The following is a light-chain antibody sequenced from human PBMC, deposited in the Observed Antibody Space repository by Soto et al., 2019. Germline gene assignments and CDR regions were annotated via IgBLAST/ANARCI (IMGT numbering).Light chain of an antibody. CDR1: QSISSY. Sequence: IQLTQSPSSLSASVGDRVTITCRASQSISSYLNWYQQKPGKAPKLLIYAASSLQSGVPSRFSGSGSGTEFTLTISSLHPDDFAIYYCQQYNSQSWTFGQGTKVDIK. CDR3: QQYNSQSWT. V-gene: IGKV1-39*01. J-gene: IGKJ1*01. CDR2: AAS.